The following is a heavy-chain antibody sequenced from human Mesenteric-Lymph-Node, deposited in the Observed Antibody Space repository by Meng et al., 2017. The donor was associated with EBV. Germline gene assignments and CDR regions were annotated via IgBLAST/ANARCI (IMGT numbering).Heavy chain of an antibody. J-gene: IGHJ2*01. CDR3: ARGATSVFDL. Sequence: QVQLQQSGPGLVKPPQTPSPTCVISGDSVSSSSAAWTWIRQSPSRGLEWLGRTYYRSKWYNDYAVFVKSRIAINPDTSKNQFSLQLNSVTPEDTAVYYCARGATSVFDLWGRGTMVTVS. CDR1: GDSVSSSSAA. V-gene: IGHV6-1*01. CDR2: TYYRSKWYN.